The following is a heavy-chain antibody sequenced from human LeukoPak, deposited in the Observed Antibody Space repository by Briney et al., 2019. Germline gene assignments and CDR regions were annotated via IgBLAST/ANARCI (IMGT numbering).Heavy chain of an antibody. CDR3: ARQVVAATTAFGY. D-gene: IGHD2-15*01. V-gene: IGHV3-23*01. Sequence: GSLRLSCAASGFTFSNYAMSWVRQAPGKGLEWVSSIGGSTGPTYYADSVKGRFTISRDNSKNTLYLQMNSLRAEDTAVYYCARQVVAATTAFGYWGQGTLVTVSS. CDR2: IGGSTGPT. CDR1: GFTFSNYA. J-gene: IGHJ4*02.